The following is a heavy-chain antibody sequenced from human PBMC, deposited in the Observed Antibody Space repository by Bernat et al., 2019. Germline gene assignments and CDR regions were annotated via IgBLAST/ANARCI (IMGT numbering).Heavy chain of an antibody. Sequence: EVQLVESGGGLVQPGGSLRLSCAASGFTFSSYSMNWVRQAPGKGLVWVSYIISRSRTIYYAESVKGRFTISRDNAKNSLYLQMNSLRAEDTAVYYCARDVKRYYGSGSYAAPFDYWGQGTLVTVSS. V-gene: IGHV3-48*01. J-gene: IGHJ4*02. D-gene: IGHD3-10*01. CDR3: ARDVKRYYGSGSYAAPFDY. CDR2: IISRSRTI. CDR1: GFTFSSYS.